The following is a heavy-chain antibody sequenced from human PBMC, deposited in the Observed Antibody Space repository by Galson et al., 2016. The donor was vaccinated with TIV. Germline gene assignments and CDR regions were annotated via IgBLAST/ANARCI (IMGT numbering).Heavy chain of an antibody. J-gene: IGHJ4*02. Sequence: LRLSCAASGFTFSSFWMSWVRQAPGKGLEWVTNIKQDGRERYYVDSVKGRLIISGNNAKNSVYLQMNSLRVEDTAVYYCARGRSGYFDYWGRGTLVAVSS. CDR1: GFTFSSFW. CDR2: IKQDGRER. CDR3: ARGRSGYFDY. V-gene: IGHV3-7*03. D-gene: IGHD3-3*01.